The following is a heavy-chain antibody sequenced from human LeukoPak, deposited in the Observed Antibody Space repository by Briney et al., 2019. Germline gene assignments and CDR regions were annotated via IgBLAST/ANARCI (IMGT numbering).Heavy chain of an antibody. D-gene: IGHD5-12*01. CDR3: TKSGGYSFSDY. CDR2: ISPRDTNT. CDR1: GFTFSSYA. V-gene: IGHV3-23*01. Sequence: PGGSLRLSCAASGFTFSSYAMNWVCQAPGKGLEWVSAISPRDTNTFYADSVKGRFTISRDNSKNTLYLQMNSLRAEDTAVYYCTKSGGYSFSDYWGQGTLVTVSS. J-gene: IGHJ4*02.